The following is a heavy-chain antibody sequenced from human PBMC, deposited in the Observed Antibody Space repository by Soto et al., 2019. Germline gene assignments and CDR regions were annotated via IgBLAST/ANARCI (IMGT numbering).Heavy chain of an antibody. CDR2: INPNSGDT. J-gene: IGHJ6*02. Sequence: QVQLVQSGTEVKRPGDSVKVSCKASGYTFTGYYVHWVRQAPGQGLEWMGWINPNSGDTYLAQRFQGRVTMNRDTSIRTAYMELRGLTSDDTAEYYCAKGGAIVAAGTRVYLYNAMHVWGQGTTVTVSS. D-gene: IGHD1-26*01. CDR1: GYTFTGYY. CDR3: AKGGAIVAAGTRVYLYNAMHV. V-gene: IGHV1-2*02.